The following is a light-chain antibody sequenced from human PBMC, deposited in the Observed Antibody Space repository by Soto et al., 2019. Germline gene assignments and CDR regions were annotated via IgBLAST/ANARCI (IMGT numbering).Light chain of an antibody. CDR1: QSVRNSY. V-gene: IGKV3-20*01. J-gene: IGKJ2*01. Sequence: EIVLTQSPGTLSLSPGERATLSCRASQSVRNSYLAWYQQKPGQAPRLLIYGASGSATGVPDRFSGSSSGTDFTLTISRLEPEDVAVYYCQQYGSSPYTFGQGTKLEI. CDR3: QQYGSSPYT. CDR2: GAS.